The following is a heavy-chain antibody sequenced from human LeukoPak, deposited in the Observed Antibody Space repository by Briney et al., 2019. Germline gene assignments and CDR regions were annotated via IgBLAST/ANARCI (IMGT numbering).Heavy chain of an antibody. V-gene: IGHV3-30*03. CDR1: GFAFSNYA. Sequence: GGSLRLSCTASGFAFSNYAMHWVRQAPGKGLEWVALKSYDGSNNYYADSVKGRFTISRDNSKSTLYLQMNSLRAEDTAVYYCARERAWFGENDASDIWGRGTMVTVSS. CDR2: KSYDGSNN. CDR3: ARERAWFGENDASDI. D-gene: IGHD3-10*01. J-gene: IGHJ3*02.